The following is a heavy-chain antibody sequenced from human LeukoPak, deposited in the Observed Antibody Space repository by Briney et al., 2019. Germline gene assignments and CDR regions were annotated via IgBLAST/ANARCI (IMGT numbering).Heavy chain of an antibody. J-gene: IGHJ4*02. Sequence: SETLSLTCAVSGYSISSGYYWGWIRQPPGKGLEWIGSIYHGGSTNYNPSLKSRVTISLDNSNNHFSLRLSSVTAADTARYYCARRGYSGYEAYFDYWGQGTLVTVSS. D-gene: IGHD5-12*01. CDR3: ARRGYSGYEAYFDY. V-gene: IGHV4-38-2*01. CDR1: GYSISSGYY. CDR2: IYHGGST.